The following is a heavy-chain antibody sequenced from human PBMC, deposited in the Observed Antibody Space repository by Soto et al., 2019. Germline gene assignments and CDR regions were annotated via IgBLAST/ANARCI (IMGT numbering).Heavy chain of an antibody. J-gene: IGHJ6*02. Sequence: QVQLQESGPGLVKPSETLSLSCTVSGGSISSYYWSWFRQSPGKRLAWIGYVHHSWGSSYNPSLQSRVAISLDPSKSQFALKVTSVTATATAVYYCARQGFGPLHGLVDGWGPGTTVTVSS. CDR1: GGSISSYY. CDR3: ARQGFGPLHGLVDG. CDR2: VHHSWGS. V-gene: IGHV4-59*08. D-gene: IGHD3-10*01.